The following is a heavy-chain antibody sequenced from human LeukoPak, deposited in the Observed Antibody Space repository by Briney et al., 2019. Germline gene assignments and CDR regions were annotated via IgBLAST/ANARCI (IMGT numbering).Heavy chain of an antibody. CDR2: ISGSGGST. CDR3: AKDPTYYYDSSGYYLDY. Sequence: PGGSLRLSCAASGFTFSSYAMSWVRQAPGEGLEWVSAISGSGGSTYYADSVKGRFTISRDNSKNTLYLKMNSLRAEDTAVYYCAKDPTYYYDSSGYYLDYWGQGTLVTVSS. J-gene: IGHJ4*02. V-gene: IGHV3-23*01. D-gene: IGHD3-22*01. CDR1: GFTFSSYA.